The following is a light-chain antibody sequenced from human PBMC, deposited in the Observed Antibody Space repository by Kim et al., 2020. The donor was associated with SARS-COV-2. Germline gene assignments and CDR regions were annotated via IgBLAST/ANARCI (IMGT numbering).Light chain of an antibody. Sequence: KTVTISSTRSSCGIASYYVQWYQRRPGSAATTVIYEENQRPSGVPGRFSGSIDSSSNSAALTISGLKTEDEAGYYCQSYDSSNPVVFGGGTQLTVL. CDR1: SCGIASYY. V-gene: IGLV6-57*03. J-gene: IGLJ2*01. CDR2: EEN. CDR3: QSYDSSNPVV.